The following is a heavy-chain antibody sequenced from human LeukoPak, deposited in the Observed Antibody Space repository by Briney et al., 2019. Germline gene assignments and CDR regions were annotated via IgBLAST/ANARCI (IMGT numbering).Heavy chain of an antibody. CDR3: ATRYFDL. J-gene: IGHJ2*01. V-gene: IGHV3-7*01. Sequence: PGGSLRLSCAASGFTFSNYWMNWVRQAPGKGLEWVANVKQVGTEKYYVASVKGRFSISRDNAKNSLYLQMNSPRTEDTAVYYCATRYFDLWGRGTLVTVSS. CDR2: VKQVGTEK. CDR1: GFTFSNYW.